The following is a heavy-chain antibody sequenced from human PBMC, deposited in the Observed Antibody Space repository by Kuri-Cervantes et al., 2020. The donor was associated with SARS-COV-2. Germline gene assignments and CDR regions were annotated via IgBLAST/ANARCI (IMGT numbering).Heavy chain of an antibody. J-gene: IGHJ3*02. CDR2: ISGSGDNT. Sequence: GGSLRLSCAASGFTFSGHWIPWVRQAPGKGLVWVSCISGSGDNTYYADSVKGRFTISRDNSKNTLYLQMNSLRAEDTAVYYCAKNRGDCSSTSCYIGSAFDIWGQGTRVTVSS. CDR1: GFTFSGHW. V-gene: IGHV3-23*01. D-gene: IGHD2-2*02. CDR3: AKNRGDCSSTSCYIGSAFDI.